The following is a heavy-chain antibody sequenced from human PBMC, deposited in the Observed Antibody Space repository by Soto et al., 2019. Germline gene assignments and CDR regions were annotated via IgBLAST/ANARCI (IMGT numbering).Heavy chain of an antibody. D-gene: IGHD4-17*01. CDR2: IYYSGST. J-gene: IGHJ4*02. Sequence: QLQLQESGPGLVKPSETLSLTCTVSGGSISSSSYYWGWIRQPPGKGLEWIGSIYYSGSTFYNPSLKRRVTISVDMFKIQFSLKLSSVTDAGTAVYYCATFDGDYVSYWGQGTLVTVSS. CDR1: GGSISSSSYY. CDR3: ATFDGDYVSY. V-gene: IGHV4-39*01.